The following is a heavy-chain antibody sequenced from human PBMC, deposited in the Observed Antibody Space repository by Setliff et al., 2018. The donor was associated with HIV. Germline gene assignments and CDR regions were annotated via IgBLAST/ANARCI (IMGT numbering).Heavy chain of an antibody. V-gene: IGHV4-39*07. D-gene: IGHD6-19*01. CDR3: ARGGTVSADFDS. CDR1: GGSIRTGAYY. CDR2: VYYDGRT. Sequence: PSETLSLTCTVSGGSIRTGAYYWGWIRQPPGKGLAWIGSVYYDGRTFYNPSLKSRLAISVDTSKNQFSLRLNSVTAADTAVYFCARGGTVSADFDSWGQGTLVTVSS. J-gene: IGHJ4*02.